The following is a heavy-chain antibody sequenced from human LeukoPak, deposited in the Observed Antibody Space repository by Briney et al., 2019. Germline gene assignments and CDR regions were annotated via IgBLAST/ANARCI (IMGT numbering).Heavy chain of an antibody. CDR3: ARVGVSSSSISAFDI. J-gene: IGHJ3*02. CDR1: GGSIISYY. CDR2: IYYSGST. V-gene: IGHV4-59*01. D-gene: IGHD6-6*01. Sequence: KPSETLSLTCTVSGGSIISYYWSWIRQPPGKGLEWIGYIYYSGSTNYNPSLKSRVTISVDTSKNQFSLKLSSVTAADTAVYYCARVGVSSSSISAFDIWGQGTMVTVSS.